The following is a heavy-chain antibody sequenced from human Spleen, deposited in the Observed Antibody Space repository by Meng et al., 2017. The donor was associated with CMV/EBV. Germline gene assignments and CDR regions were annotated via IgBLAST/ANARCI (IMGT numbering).Heavy chain of an antibody. CDR3: ARGSSAWRRPLFSDY. CDR1: GYSFANFG. Sequence: ASVKVSCKASGYSFANFGISWVRQAPGQGLEWMGWISPYNGDSDYSQRLQGRVTMTTDTPTSTAFMELRSLRSDDTAIYFCARGSSAWRRPLFSDYWGQGTLVTVSS. J-gene: IGHJ4*02. D-gene: IGHD6-19*01. V-gene: IGHV1-18*01. CDR2: ISPYNGDS.